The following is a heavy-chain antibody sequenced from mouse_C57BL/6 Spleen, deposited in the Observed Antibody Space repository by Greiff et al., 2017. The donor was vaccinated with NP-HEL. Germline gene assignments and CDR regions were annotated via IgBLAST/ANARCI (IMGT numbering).Heavy chain of an antibody. D-gene: IGHD2-1*01. Sequence: EVKLQESGGGLVQPGGSLKLSCAASGFTFSDYYMYWVRQTPEKRLEWVAYISNGGGSTYYPDTVKGRFTISRDNAKNTLYLQMSRLKSEDTAMYYCARQRYGNFDVWGTGTTVTVSS. CDR2: ISNGGGST. V-gene: IGHV5-12*01. CDR3: ARQRYGNFDV. J-gene: IGHJ1*03. CDR1: GFTFSDYY.